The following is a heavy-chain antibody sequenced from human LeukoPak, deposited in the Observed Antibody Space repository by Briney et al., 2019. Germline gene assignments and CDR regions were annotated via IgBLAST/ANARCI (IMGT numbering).Heavy chain of an antibody. D-gene: IGHD3-22*01. J-gene: IGHJ4*02. CDR1: GGSFSSYC. V-gene: IGHV4-59*01. Sequence: PSETLSLTCTVSGGSFSSYCWSWIRQPPGKGLEWIGYIYYSGSTNYNPSLKSRVTISVDTSKNQFSLKLSSVTAADTAVYYCASFYYYDSSGYYSDYWGQGTLVTVSS. CDR2: IYYSGST. CDR3: ASFYYYDSSGYYSDY.